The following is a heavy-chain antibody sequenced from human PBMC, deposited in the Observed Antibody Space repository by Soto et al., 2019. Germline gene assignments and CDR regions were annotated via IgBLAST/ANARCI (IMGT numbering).Heavy chain of an antibody. CDR2: ISYDGRYK. D-gene: IGHD6-19*01. Sequence: QVQLVESGGGVVQPGRSLRLSCTVSGITFSTYGMHWVRQAPGKGLEWVALISYDGRYKYYADSLKGRVTIFRDNSKNTLYMQINSLTAEDTAVYYCANDGSSAWSLGNWGQGTLVTVSS. J-gene: IGHJ4*02. V-gene: IGHV3-30*18. CDR1: GITFSTYG. CDR3: ANDGSSAWSLGN.